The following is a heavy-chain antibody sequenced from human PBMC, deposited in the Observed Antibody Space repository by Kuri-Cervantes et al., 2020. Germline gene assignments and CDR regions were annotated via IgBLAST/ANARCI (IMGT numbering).Heavy chain of an antibody. CDR2: ISAYNGNT. Sequence: ASVKVSCKTSGYTFTDYDINWVRQAPGQGLEWMGWISAYNGNTNYAQKLQGRVTMTTDTSTSTAYMELRSLRSDDTAVYYCARDGLVGATMWAPDLFDYWGQGTLVTVSS. CDR3: ARDGLVGATMWAPDLFDY. V-gene: IGHV1-18*01. D-gene: IGHD1-26*01. J-gene: IGHJ4*02. CDR1: GYTFTDYD.